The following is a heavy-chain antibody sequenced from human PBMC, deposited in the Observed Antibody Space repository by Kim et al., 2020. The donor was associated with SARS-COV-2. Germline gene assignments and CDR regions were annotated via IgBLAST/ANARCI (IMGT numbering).Heavy chain of an antibody. D-gene: IGHD2-15*01. V-gene: IGHV1-58*01. CDR3: AADRCSGGSCYS. Sequence: NYAQKFQERVTITRDMSTSTAYMELSSLRSEDTAVYYCAADRCSGGSCYSWGQGTLVTVSS. J-gene: IGHJ4*02.